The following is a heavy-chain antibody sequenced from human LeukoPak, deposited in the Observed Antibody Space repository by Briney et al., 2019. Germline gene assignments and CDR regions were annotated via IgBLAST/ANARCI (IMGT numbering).Heavy chain of an antibody. CDR2: IWYDGSNK. V-gene: IGHV3-33*01. CDR1: GFTFSSYG. J-gene: IGHJ6*02. CDR3: AREMKNYYYYYGMDV. Sequence: GGSLRLSCAASGFTFSSYGMHWVRQAPGKGLEWVAVIWYDGSNKYYADSVKGRFTISRDNSKNTPYLQMNSLRAEDTAVYYCAREMKNYYYYYGMDVWGQGTTVTVSS.